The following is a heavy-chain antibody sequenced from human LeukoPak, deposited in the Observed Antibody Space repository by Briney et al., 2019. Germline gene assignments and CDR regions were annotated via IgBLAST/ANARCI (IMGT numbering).Heavy chain of an antibody. Sequence: ASVKVSCKASGGTFSSYAISWVRQAPGQGLEWMGGIIPIFGTANYAQKFQGRVTITADESTSTAYMELSSLRSEDTAVYYCAREPEYPYNWFDPWGQGTLVTVSS. D-gene: IGHD2-2*01. J-gene: IGHJ5*02. V-gene: IGHV1-69*13. CDR1: GGTFSSYA. CDR3: AREPEYPYNWFDP. CDR2: IIPIFGTA.